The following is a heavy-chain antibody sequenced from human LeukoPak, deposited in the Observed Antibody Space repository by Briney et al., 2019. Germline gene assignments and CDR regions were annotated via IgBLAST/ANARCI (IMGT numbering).Heavy chain of an antibody. CDR3: ARGRIAAADAFDI. CDR1: GFTFSSCT. V-gene: IGHV3-21*01. J-gene: IGHJ3*02. Sequence: GGSLRLSCAASGFTFSSCTMNWVRQAPGKGLEWVSSISNSSSYIYYAGSVKGRFTISRDNAKNSLYLQMNSLRAEDTAVYYCARGRIAAADAFDIWGQGTMVTVSS. CDR2: ISNSSSYI. D-gene: IGHD6-13*01.